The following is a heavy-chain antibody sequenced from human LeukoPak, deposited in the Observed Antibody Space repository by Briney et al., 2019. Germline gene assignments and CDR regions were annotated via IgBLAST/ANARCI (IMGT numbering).Heavy chain of an antibody. D-gene: IGHD3-10*01. CDR2: ISSYDGNT. V-gene: IGHV1-18*01. CDR1: GYTFTSYG. J-gene: IGHJ4*02. CDR3: VRDAYGSGKGYFDY. Sequence: GASVKVSCKASGYTFTSYGISWVRQAPGQGLEWMGWISSYDGNTKSVDKLQGRVIMTTDTSTSTAYMELRSLKSDDTAVYYCVRDAYGSGKGYFDYWGQGTLVTVSS.